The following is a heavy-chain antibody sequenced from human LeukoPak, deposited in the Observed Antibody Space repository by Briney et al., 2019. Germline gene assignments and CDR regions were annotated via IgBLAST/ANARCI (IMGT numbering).Heavy chain of an antibody. V-gene: IGHV4-30-4*08. CDR1: GGSISSGDYY. D-gene: IGHD5-18*01. CDR2: IYYSGST. Sequence: SETLSLTCTVSGGSISSGDYYWSWIRQPPGKGLEWIGYIYYSGSTYYNPSLKSRVTISVDTSKNQFSLKLSSVTAADTAVYYCARAEWIQLWWDWFDPWGQGTLVTVSS. J-gene: IGHJ5*02. CDR3: ARAEWIQLWWDWFDP.